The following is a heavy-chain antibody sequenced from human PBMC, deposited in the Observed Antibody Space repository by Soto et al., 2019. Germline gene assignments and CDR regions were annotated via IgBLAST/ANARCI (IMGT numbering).Heavy chain of an antibody. J-gene: IGHJ3*02. D-gene: IGHD1-26*01. V-gene: IGHV3-64D*06. CDR2: ISSNGGST. CDR3: VKDREWELLLGIGAFDI. CDR1: GFTFSSYA. Sequence: GGSLRLSCSASGFTFSSYAMHWVRQAPGKGLEYVSAISSNGGSTYYADSVKGRFTISRDNSKNTLYLQMSSLRAEDTAVYYCVKDREWELLLGIGAFDIWGQGTMVTVSS.